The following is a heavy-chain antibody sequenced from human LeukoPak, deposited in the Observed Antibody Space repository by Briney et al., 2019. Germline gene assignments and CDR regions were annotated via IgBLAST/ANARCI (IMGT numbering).Heavy chain of an antibody. CDR3: TRDYCSSTSCYVIDY. Sequence: GGSLRLSCTASGFTFGDYAMSWVRQAPGKGLEWVGFIRSKAYGGTTEYAASVKGRFTISRDDSKSIAYLQMNSLETEDTAVYYCTRDYCSSTSCYVIDYWGQGTLVTVSS. J-gene: IGHJ4*02. CDR1: GFTFGDYA. D-gene: IGHD2-2*01. CDR2: IRSKAYGGTT. V-gene: IGHV3-49*04.